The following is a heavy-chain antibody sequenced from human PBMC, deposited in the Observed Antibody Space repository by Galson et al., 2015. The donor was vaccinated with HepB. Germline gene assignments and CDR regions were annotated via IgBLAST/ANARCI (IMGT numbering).Heavy chain of an antibody. D-gene: IGHD5-18*01. J-gene: IGHJ5*01. CDR3: AKGYGLFDS. V-gene: IGHV3-23*01. Sequence: SLRLSCAASGFAFDSHAMSWVRQAPGRGLEWVSGISGNGDSTFYADSVKGRFTVSRDNSNNMLYLQMNSLRAEDAGLYVCAKGYGLFDSWAQGILVTVSS. CDR1: GFAFDSHA. CDR2: ISGNGDST.